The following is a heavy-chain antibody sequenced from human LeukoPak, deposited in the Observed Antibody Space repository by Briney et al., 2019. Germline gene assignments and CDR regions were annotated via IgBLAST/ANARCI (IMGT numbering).Heavy chain of an antibody. CDR3: ARVDGDYDFWSGYYQRDYNWFDP. V-gene: IGHV1-2*05. CDR1: GYTFTGYY. J-gene: IGHJ5*02. Sequence: GASVKVSCKASGYTFTGYYMHWVRQAPGQGLEWMGRINPNSGGTNYAQKFQGRVTMTRDTPISTAYMELSRLRSDDTVVYYCARVDGDYDFWSGYYQRDYNWFDPWGQGTLVTVSS. D-gene: IGHD3-3*01. CDR2: INPNSGGT.